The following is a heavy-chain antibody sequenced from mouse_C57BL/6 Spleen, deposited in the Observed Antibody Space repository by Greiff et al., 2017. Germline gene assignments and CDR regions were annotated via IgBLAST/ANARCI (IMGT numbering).Heavy chain of an antibody. J-gene: IGHJ3*01. CDR3: ARVLSTTSGFAY. Sequence: VQLQQSGPELVKPGASVKIPCKASGYTFTDYNMDWVKQSHGQSLEWIGDINPNNGGTIYNQKFKGKATLTVDKSSSTAYMELRSLTSEDTAVYYCARVLSTTSGFAYWGQGTLVTVSA. CDR2: INPNNGGT. D-gene: IGHD1-1*01. CDR1: GYTFTDYN. V-gene: IGHV1-18*01.